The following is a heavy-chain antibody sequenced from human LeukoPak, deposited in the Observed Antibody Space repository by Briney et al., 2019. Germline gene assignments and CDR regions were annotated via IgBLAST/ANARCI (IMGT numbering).Heavy chain of an antibody. J-gene: IGHJ6*02. CDR3: AAPGGCSSTSCLGVYYYGMDV. D-gene: IGHD2-2*01. V-gene: IGHV1-58*01. Sequence: EASVKVSCKASGFTFTSSAVQWVRQARGQRLEWIGWIVVGSGNTNYAQKFQERVTITRDTSTSTAYMELSSLRSEDTAVYYCAAPGGCSSTSCLGVYYYGMDVWGQGTTVTVSS. CDR2: IVVGSGNT. CDR1: GFTFTSSA.